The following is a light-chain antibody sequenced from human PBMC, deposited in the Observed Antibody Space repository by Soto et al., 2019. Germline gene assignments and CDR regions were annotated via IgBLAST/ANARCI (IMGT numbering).Light chain of an antibody. CDR3: QSYDSSLSGSGV. Sequence: QSVLTQPPSVSGAPGQRVTISCTGSSSNIGAGYDVHWYQQLPGTAPKLRIDGNSNRPSGVPDRFSGSKSGTSASLAITGLQAEDEADYYCQSYDSSLSGSGVFGGGTKLTVL. CDR1: SSNIGAGYD. V-gene: IGLV1-40*01. CDR2: GNS. J-gene: IGLJ2*01.